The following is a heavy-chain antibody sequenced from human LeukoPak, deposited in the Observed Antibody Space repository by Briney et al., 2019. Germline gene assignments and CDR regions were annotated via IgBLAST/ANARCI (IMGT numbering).Heavy chain of an antibody. J-gene: IGHJ4*02. CDR2: IKQDGSEK. Sequence: GGSLRLSCAASGFTFSSYWMSWVRQAPGKGPEWVANIKQDGSEKNYVGSVKGRFTISRDNAKKSLYLQMNSLRAEDAAVHYCARDLPMGSFWGQGTLVTVSS. V-gene: IGHV3-7*01. D-gene: IGHD3-16*01. CDR1: GFTFSSYW. CDR3: ARDLPMGSF.